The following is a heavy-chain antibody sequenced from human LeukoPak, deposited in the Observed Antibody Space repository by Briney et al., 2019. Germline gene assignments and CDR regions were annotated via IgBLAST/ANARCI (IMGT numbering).Heavy chain of an antibody. Sequence: ASVKVSCKASGYTFTGYYMHWVRQAPGQGLEWMGWINPNSGGTNYAQKFQGRVTMTRDTSISTAYMELSRLRSDDTAVYYCARDQFEYYYDSGGYYLSYWGQGTLVTVSS. V-gene: IGHV1-2*02. D-gene: IGHD3-22*01. CDR2: INPNSGGT. J-gene: IGHJ4*02. CDR3: ARDQFEYYYDSGGYYLSY. CDR1: GYTFTGYY.